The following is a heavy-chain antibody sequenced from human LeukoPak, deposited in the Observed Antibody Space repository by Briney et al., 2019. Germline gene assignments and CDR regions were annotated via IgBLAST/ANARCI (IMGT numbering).Heavy chain of an antibody. J-gene: IGHJ4*02. CDR1: GFTFNNYE. CDR2: ISSSGNTV. Sequence: GGSLRLSCAASGFTFNNYEMNWVRQAPGKGLEWFSYISSSGNTVYYVDSVKGRFTISRDNANNSLYLQMDSLRAEDTAIYYCVRTDPFYYDNIAYTGFDYWGQGTVVTVSS. V-gene: IGHV3-48*03. D-gene: IGHD3-22*01. CDR3: VRTDPFYYDNIAYTGFDY.